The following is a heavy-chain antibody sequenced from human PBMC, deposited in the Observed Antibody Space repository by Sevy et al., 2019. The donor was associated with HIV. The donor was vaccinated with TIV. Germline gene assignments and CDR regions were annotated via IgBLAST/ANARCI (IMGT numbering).Heavy chain of an antibody. V-gene: IGHV3-30-3*01. CDR2: ISYDGSNK. CDR3: VREGAPYRNIRYCSGNNCFYNWFDP. J-gene: IGHJ5*02. D-gene: IGHD2-15*01. Sequence: GGSLRLSCAASGFTFSSYAMHWVRQAPGKGLEWVAVISYDGSNKYYADSVKGRFTISRDNSKNTLYLQMNSLRTEDTAFYYCVREGAPYRNIRYCSGNNCFYNWFDPWGQGTLVTVS. CDR1: GFTFSSYA.